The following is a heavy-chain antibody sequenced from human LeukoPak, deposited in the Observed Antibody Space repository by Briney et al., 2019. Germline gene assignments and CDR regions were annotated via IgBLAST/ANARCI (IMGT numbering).Heavy chain of an antibody. CDR1: GFTFNSYG. Sequence: GRSLRLSCAASGFTFNSYGMHWVRQAPGKGLEWVAVLWYDGTNKCYADSVKGRFTISRDNSKNTLYLQMNSLRAEDTAVYYCAKVAYDTSGYYRHVDYWGQGTLVTVSS. CDR3: AKVAYDTSGYYRHVDY. V-gene: IGHV3-33*06. D-gene: IGHD3-22*01. CDR2: LWYDGTNK. J-gene: IGHJ4*02.